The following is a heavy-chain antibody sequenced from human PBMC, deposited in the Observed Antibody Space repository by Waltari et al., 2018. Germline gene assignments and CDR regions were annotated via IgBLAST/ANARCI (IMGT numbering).Heavy chain of an antibody. J-gene: IGHJ4*02. D-gene: IGHD3-3*01. Sequence: QVQLQESGPGLVKPSGTLSLTCAVSGGSISSSNWWSWVRQPPGKGLEWFGEIFHSGSTNYNPSLKSRVTISVDKSKNQFSLKMSSVTAADTAVYYCASTYYDFWSGYQTYYFDYWGQGTLVTVSS. V-gene: IGHV4-4*02. CDR3: ASTYYDFWSGYQTYYFDY. CDR1: GGSISSSNW. CDR2: IFHSGST.